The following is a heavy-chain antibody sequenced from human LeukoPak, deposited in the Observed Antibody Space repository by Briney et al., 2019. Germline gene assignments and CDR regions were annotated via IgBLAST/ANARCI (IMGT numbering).Heavy chain of an antibody. CDR2: IIPIFGTA. J-gene: IGHJ4*02. CDR1: GGTFSSYA. D-gene: IGHD6-13*01. V-gene: IGHV1-69*13. Sequence: VASVKVSCKASGGTFSSYAISWVRQAPGQGLEWMGGIIPIFGTANYAQKFQGRVTITADESTSTAYMELSSLRSEDTAVYYCARGYSSSWYGGGYWGQGTLVTVSS. CDR3: ARGYSSSWYGGGY.